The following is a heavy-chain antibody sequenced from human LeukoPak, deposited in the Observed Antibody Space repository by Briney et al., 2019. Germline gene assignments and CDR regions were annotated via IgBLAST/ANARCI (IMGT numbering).Heavy chain of an antibody. D-gene: IGHD4-11*01. CDR3: AKASRRLQPAYYYYYYYMDV. CDR2: ISSSSSTI. V-gene: IGHV3-48*01. CDR1: GFTFSSYS. Sequence: PGGSLRLSCAASGFTFSSYSMNWVRQAPGKGLEWVSYISSSSSTIYYADSVKGRFTISRDNAKNSLYLQMNSLRAEDTAVYYCAKASRRLQPAYYYYYYYMDVWGKGTTVTVSS. J-gene: IGHJ6*03.